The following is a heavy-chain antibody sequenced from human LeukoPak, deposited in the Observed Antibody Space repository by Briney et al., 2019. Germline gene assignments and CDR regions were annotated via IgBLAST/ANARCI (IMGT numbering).Heavy chain of an antibody. Sequence: GGSLRLSCAASGFTFSSYAMSWVRQAPGKGLEWVSAISGSGGKTYYADSVKGRFTISRDNAKNSLYLQMNSLRAEDTAVYYCATLAVAGNLDYWGQGTLVTVSS. CDR2: ISGSGGKT. D-gene: IGHD6-19*01. CDR3: ATLAVAGNLDY. V-gene: IGHV3-23*01. J-gene: IGHJ4*02. CDR1: GFTFSSYA.